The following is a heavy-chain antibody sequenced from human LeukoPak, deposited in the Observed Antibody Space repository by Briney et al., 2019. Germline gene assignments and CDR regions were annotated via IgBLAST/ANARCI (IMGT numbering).Heavy chain of an antibody. CDR1: GFNFSSYA. Sequence: PGRSLRLSCAASGFNFSSYAMHWVRQAPGKGLEWVAVISYDGSNKNYADSVKGRFTISGDNSKNTLYLQMNSLRAEDTSVYYCARSPGILGTNYFDYWGQGTLVTVSS. CDR2: ISYDGSNK. CDR3: ARSPGILGTNYFDY. D-gene: IGHD1-26*01. V-gene: IGHV3-30*04. J-gene: IGHJ4*02.